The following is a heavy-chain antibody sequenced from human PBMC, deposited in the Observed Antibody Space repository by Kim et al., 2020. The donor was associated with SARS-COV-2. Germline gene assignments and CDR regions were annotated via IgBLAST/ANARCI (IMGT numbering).Heavy chain of an antibody. V-gene: IGHV3-30-3*01. CDR3: ASQYSSGWQSSDY. J-gene: IGHJ4*02. CDR2: ISYDGSNK. D-gene: IGHD6-19*01. Sequence: GGSLRLSCAASGFTFSSYAMHWVRQAPGKGLEWVAVISYDGSNKYYADSVKGRFTISRDNSKNTLYLQMNSLRAEDTAVYYCASQYSSGWQSSDYWGQGTLVTVSS. CDR1: GFTFSSYA.